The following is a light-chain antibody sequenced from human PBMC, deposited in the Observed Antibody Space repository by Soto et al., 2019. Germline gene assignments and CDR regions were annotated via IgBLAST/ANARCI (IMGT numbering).Light chain of an antibody. V-gene: IGKV1-5*03. CDR3: QKYYDYSWT. Sequence: DVQMTQSPSTLSASVGDRVTITCRASQNIGDWLAWFQQKPGRAPKLLIYKASNLESGVPPTFSGSPSGTEFTLIVRSLQPDDFATYYWQKYYDYSWTFGQGTKVDIK. J-gene: IGKJ1*01. CDR2: KAS. CDR1: QNIGDW.